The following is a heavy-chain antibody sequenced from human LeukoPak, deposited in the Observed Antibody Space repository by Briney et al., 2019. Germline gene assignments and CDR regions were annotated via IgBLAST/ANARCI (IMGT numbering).Heavy chain of an antibody. Sequence: GGSLRLSCAASTSTFSNYWMSWVRQAPRKGLEWVANIEQHGSEYYYADYVKGRITISRDNDKNSLYLQMNSVAAEDTAVYYCARLKRGRWEYFDYWGQGTLVTVSS. J-gene: IGHJ4*02. CDR2: IEQHGSEY. V-gene: IGHV3-7*01. CDR1: TSTFSNYW. CDR3: ARLKRGRWEYFDY. D-gene: IGHD1-26*01.